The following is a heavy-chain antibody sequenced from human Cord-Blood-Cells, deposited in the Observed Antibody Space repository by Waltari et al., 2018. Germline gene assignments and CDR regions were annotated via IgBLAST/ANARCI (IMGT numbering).Heavy chain of an antibody. J-gene: IGHJ4*02. D-gene: IGHD3-10*01. Sequence: QVQLVESGGGVVQPGRSLRLSCAASGFTFSSYGMPWVRQAPGKGLQWVAVIWYDGSNKYYADSVKGRFTISRDNSKNTLYLQMNSLRAEDTAVYYCARAFGSGSYYPRILGYWGQGTLVTVSS. CDR2: IWYDGSNK. CDR1: GFTFSSYG. CDR3: ARAFGSGSYYPRILGY. V-gene: IGHV3-33*01.